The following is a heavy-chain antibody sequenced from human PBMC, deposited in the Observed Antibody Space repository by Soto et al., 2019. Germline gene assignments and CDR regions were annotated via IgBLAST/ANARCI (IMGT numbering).Heavy chain of an antibody. Sequence: EVQLVESGGGLVQPGGSLKLSCAASGFIFSGSAVHWVRQASGKGLEWVGRILSKAGNYATAYPASMKGRSTISRDDSENTAFLQMNSLKTEDTAVYYCIRGGSPYYYDYWGQGTLVAVSS. V-gene: IGHV3-73*01. CDR1: GFIFSGSA. CDR3: IRGGSPYYYDY. CDR2: ILSKAGNYAT. J-gene: IGHJ4*02.